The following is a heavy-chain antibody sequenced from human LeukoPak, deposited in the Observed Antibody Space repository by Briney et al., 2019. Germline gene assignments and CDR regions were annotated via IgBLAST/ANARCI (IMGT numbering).Heavy chain of an antibody. D-gene: IGHD3-10*01. Sequence: PSETLSLTCAVYGGSFSGYYWSWIRQPPGKGLEWIGEINHSGSTNYNPSLKSRVTISVDTSKNQFSLKLSSVTAADTAVYYCARQGSGSYYGFRWDYYYYYMDVWGKGTTVTISS. J-gene: IGHJ6*03. CDR2: INHSGST. V-gene: IGHV4-34*01. CDR1: GGSFSGYY. CDR3: ARQGSGSYYGFRWDYYYYYMDV.